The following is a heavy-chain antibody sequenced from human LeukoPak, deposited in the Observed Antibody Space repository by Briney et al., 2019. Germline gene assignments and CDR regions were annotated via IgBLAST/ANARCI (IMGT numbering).Heavy chain of an antibody. CDR2: INHSGST. Sequence: PSETLSLTCAVYGGSFSGYYWSWLRQPPGKGLEWIGEINHSGSTNYNPSLKSRVTISVDTSKNQFSLKLSSVTAADTAVYYCARGTHHGSGSYRYYYYYGMDVGGQGTTVTVSS. D-gene: IGHD3-10*01. CDR1: GGSFSGYY. J-gene: IGHJ6*02. V-gene: IGHV4-34*01. CDR3: ARGTHHGSGSYRYYYYYGMDV.